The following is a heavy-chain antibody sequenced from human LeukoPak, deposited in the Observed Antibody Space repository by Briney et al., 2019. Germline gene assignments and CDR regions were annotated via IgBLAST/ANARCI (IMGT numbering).Heavy chain of an antibody. CDR3: AREDYYGSGSYSD. D-gene: IGHD3-10*01. Sequence: PGGSLRLSCAASGFTVSSNYMSWVRQAPGKGLEWVSVIYSGGSTYYTDSVKGRFTISRDNSKNTLYLQMNSLRAEDTAVYYCAREDYYGSGSYSDWGQGTLVTVSS. V-gene: IGHV3-53*01. J-gene: IGHJ4*02. CDR2: IYSGGST. CDR1: GFTVSSNY.